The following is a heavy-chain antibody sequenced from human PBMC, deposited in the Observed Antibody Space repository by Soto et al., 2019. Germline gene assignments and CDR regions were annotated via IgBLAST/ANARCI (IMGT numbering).Heavy chain of an antibody. CDR2: ISTYKGNT. CDR1: GYTFTSYG. J-gene: IGHJ4*02. V-gene: IGHV1-18*01. Sequence: QVQLVQSGPEVKKPGASVKVSCKTSGYTFTSYGISWVRQAPGQGLEWMGWISTYKGNTNYAQKFQGRVTMTTDTSTSTASMELRSLRSDDTAVYYCATRSPAFDYWGQGTLVTVSS. CDR3: ATRSPAFDY.